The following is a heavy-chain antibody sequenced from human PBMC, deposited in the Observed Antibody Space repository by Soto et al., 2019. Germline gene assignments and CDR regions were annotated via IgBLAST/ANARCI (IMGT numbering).Heavy chain of an antibody. CDR2: IYYSGST. CDR1: GGSISSSSYY. Sequence: PSETLSLTCTVSGGSISSSSYYWGWIRQPPGKGLEWIGSIYYSGSTYYNPSLKSRVTISVDTSKNQFSLKLSSVTAADTAVYYCAKDYYDSSGDPGDAFDIWGQGTMVTVSS. D-gene: IGHD3-22*01. CDR3: AKDYYDSSGDPGDAFDI. V-gene: IGHV4-39*02. J-gene: IGHJ3*02.